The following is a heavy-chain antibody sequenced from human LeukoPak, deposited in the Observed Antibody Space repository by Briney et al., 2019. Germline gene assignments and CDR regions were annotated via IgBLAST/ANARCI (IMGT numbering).Heavy chain of an antibody. CDR2: IYTSGST. CDR1: GGSISSYY. V-gene: IGHV4-4*07. CDR3: ARDRYGSGSYYKTWFDP. D-gene: IGHD3-10*01. J-gene: IGHJ5*02. Sequence: PSETLSPTCPVSGGSISSYYWSWIRQPAGKGLEWIGRIYTSGSTNYNPSLKSRVTMSVDTSKNQFSLKLTSVTAADTAVYYCARDRYGSGSYYKTWFDPWGQGTLASLSS.